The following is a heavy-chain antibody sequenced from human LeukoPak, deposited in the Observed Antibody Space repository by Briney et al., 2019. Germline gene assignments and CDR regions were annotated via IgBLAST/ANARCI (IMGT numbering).Heavy chain of an antibody. CDR2: ISYIGST. Sequence: NASETLSLTCAVSAAPFSSHYWTWIRQSPGKGLEWIGYISYIGSTNYNPSLKSRVTISIDTSRNQFSLKLRSVTAADTAVYYCARDLVTVTKGFDIWGQGTMVSVSS. CDR1: AAPFSSHY. J-gene: IGHJ3*02. D-gene: IGHD4-17*01. V-gene: IGHV4-59*11. CDR3: ARDLVTVTKGFDI.